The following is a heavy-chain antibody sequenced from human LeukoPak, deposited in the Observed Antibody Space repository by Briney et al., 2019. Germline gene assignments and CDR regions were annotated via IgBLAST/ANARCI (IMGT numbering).Heavy chain of an antibody. Sequence: GGSLRLSCAASGFTFSNYGMHWVRQAPGKGLEWVALISYDGNDIYYADSVKGRLTISRDNSKNTLYLQMNSLRAEDTAVYYCARGGSRYCSSTSCYRIDYWGQGTLVTVSS. J-gene: IGHJ4*02. CDR3: ARGGSRYCSSTSCYRIDY. D-gene: IGHD2-2*02. V-gene: IGHV3-30*03. CDR1: GFTFSNYG. CDR2: ISYDGNDI.